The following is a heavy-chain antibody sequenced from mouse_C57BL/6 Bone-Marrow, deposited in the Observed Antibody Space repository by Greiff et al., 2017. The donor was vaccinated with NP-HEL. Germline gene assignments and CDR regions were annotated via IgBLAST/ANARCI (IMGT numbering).Heavy chain of an antibody. CDR1: GYTFTDYN. J-gene: IGHJ1*03. CDR3: ARSFIYYDYDKNWYFDV. Sequence: EVQLQQSGPELVKPGASVKIPCKASGYTFTDYNMDWVKQSHGKSLEWIGDINPNNGGTIYNQKFKGKATLTVDKSSSTAYMELRSLTSEDTAVYYCARSFIYYDYDKNWYFDVWGTGTTVTVSS. CDR2: INPNNGGT. V-gene: IGHV1-18*01. D-gene: IGHD2-4*01.